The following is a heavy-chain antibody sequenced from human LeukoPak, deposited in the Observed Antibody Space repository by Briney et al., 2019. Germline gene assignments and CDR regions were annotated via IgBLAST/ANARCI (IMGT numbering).Heavy chain of an antibody. V-gene: IGHV1-18*01. J-gene: IGHJ4*02. Sequence: ASAKVSCKASGGTFSSYAISWVRQAPGQGLEWMGWISAYNGNTNYAQKLQGRVTMTTDTSTSTAYMELRSLRSDDTAVYYCARGDGSHFDYWGQGTLVTVSS. CDR1: GGTFSSYA. CDR2: ISAYNGNT. D-gene: IGHD1-26*01. CDR3: ARGDGSHFDY.